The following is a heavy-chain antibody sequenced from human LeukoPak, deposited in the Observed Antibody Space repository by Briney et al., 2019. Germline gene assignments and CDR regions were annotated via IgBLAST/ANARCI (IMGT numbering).Heavy chain of an antibody. D-gene: IGHD6-19*01. J-gene: IGHJ6*02. Sequence: SESLSLTCTVSGGAISSHYWHWIRQPPGKGLEWIGHMSYSGSTIYNPSLKSRGTISVDTSKSQVSLRLDSVTAADTAVYYCATDSSGFFANGLDVWGQGTTVIVSS. CDR1: GGAISSHY. CDR2: MSYSGST. V-gene: IGHV4-59*08. CDR3: ATDSSGFFANGLDV.